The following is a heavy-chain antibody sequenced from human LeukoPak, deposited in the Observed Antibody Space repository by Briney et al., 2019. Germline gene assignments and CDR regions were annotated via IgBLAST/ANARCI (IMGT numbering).Heavy chain of an antibody. CDR2: ISGSGGST. CDR3: ASATGGVVVPAAIFTNAFDI. CDR1: GFTFSSYA. Sequence: TGGSLRLSCAASGFTFSSYAMSWVRQAPGKGLEWVSAISGSGGSTYYADSVKGRFTISRDNSKNTLYLQMNSLRAEDTAVYYCASATGGVVVPAAIFTNAFDIWGQGTMVTVSS. D-gene: IGHD2-2*02. V-gene: IGHV3-23*01. J-gene: IGHJ3*02.